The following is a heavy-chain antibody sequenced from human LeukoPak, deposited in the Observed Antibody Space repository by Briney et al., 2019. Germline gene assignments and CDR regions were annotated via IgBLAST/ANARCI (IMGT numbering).Heavy chain of an antibody. V-gene: IGHV1-18*01. D-gene: IGHD3-22*01. CDR3: ARSRINTYYYDSSGPGAFDI. CDR2: ISAYNGNK. Sequence: ASVKVSCKASGYTFTSYGISWVRQAPGQGLEWMGWISAYNGNKNYTQRLQGRVTMTTDTSTSTAYMEVKSLRSDDTAVYYCARSRINTYYYDSSGPGAFDIWGQGTMVTVSS. J-gene: IGHJ3*02. CDR1: GYTFTSYG.